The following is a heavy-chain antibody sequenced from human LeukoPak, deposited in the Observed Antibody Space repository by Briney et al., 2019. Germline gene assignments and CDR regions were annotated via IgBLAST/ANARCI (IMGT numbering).Heavy chain of an antibody. V-gene: IGHV3-23*01. Sequence: PGGSLRLSCAASGFTFSSYWMHWVRQAPGKGLEWVSGISSSGSGDNTYYADSVKGRFTISRDSSKNTLFLHMNTLRAEDTAIYYCAKDRTVGASYWYFDLWGRGTLVTVSS. CDR1: GFTFSSYW. CDR2: ISSSGSGDNT. J-gene: IGHJ2*01. CDR3: AKDRTVGASYWYFDL. D-gene: IGHD1-26*01.